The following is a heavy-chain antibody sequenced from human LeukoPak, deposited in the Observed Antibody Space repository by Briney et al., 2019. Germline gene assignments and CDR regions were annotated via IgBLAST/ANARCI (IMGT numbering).Heavy chain of an antibody. CDR3: AMGSLLCSGGSCYSDNWFDP. CDR1: GGTFSSYA. CDR2: IIPILGIA. J-gene: IGHJ5*02. D-gene: IGHD2-15*01. V-gene: IGHV1-69*04. Sequence: SVKVSCKASGGTFSSYAISWVRQAPGQGLEWMGRIIPILGIANYAQKFQGRVTITADKSTSTAYMELSSLRSEDTAVYYCAMGSLLCSGGSCYSDNWFDPWGQGTLVTVSS.